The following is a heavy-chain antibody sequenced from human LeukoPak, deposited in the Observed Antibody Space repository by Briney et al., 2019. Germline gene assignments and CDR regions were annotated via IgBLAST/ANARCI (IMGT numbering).Heavy chain of an antibody. Sequence: SETLSLTCTVSGGSISSGSYYWSWIRQPAGKGLEWIGRIYTSGSTNYNPSLKSRVTISVDTSKNQFSLKLSSVTAADTAVYYCARDLDNWNPWGKGLRARPDNWFDPWGQGTLVTVSS. CDR3: ARDLDNWNPWGKGLRARPDNWFDP. J-gene: IGHJ5*02. CDR1: GGSISSGSYY. V-gene: IGHV4-61*02. D-gene: IGHD1-20*01. CDR2: IYTSGST.